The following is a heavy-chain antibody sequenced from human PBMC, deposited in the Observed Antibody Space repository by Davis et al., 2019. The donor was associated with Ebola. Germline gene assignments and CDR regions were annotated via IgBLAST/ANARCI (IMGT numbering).Heavy chain of an antibody. CDR1: GFSFSSYW. CDR3: ARDRAVGWRGTPSEMDV. J-gene: IGHJ6*02. V-gene: IGHV3-7*01. D-gene: IGHD6-19*01. Sequence: GESLKISCAASGFSFSSYWMSWVRQAPGKGLEWVANIKQDGSDRYYVDSVEGRFTISRDNAKNSLYLQMNSLRDEDTAVYYCARDRAVGWRGTPSEMDVWGQGTTVTVSS. CDR2: IKQDGSDR.